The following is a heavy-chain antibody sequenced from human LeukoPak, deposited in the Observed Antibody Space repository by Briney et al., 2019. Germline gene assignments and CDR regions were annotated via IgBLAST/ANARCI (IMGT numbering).Heavy chain of an antibody. D-gene: IGHD1-1*01. Sequence: QAGGSLRLSCAASGFTVSSNYMTWVRQAPGKGLEWVSVIYSGGSTYYADSVKGRFTISRDNSKNTLYLQMNSLRAEDTAVYYCARITTGTIDYWGQGTLVTVSS. J-gene: IGHJ4*02. V-gene: IGHV3-53*01. CDR1: GFTVSSNY. CDR2: IYSGGST. CDR3: ARITTGTIDY.